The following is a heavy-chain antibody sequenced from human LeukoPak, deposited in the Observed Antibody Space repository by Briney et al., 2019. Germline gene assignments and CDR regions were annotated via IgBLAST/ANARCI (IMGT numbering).Heavy chain of an antibody. CDR3: ARASSLSQRAFDI. V-gene: IGHV3-20*04. J-gene: IGHJ3*02. Sequence: GGSLRLSCAASGFTFDDCGMSWVRQAPGKGLEWVSDINWNGGSTGYADSVRGRFTISRDNAKKSLYLQMNSLRAEDTALYYCARASSLSQRAFDIWGQGTMVTVSS. D-gene: IGHD1-26*01. CDR2: INWNGGST. CDR1: GFTFDDCG.